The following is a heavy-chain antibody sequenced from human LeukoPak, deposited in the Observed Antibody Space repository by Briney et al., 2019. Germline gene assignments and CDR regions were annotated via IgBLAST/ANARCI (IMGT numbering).Heavy chain of an antibody. CDR1: GGSISSSSYY. D-gene: IGHD6-6*01. J-gene: IGHJ4*02. V-gene: IGHV4-39*01. Sequence: SETLSLTCTVSGGSISSSSYYWGWIRQPPGKGLEWIGSIYYSGSTYYNPSLKSRVTISVDTSKNQFSLKLSSVTAADTAVYYCASNGYIAARPDYWGQGTLVTVSS. CDR2: IYYSGST. CDR3: ASNGYIAARPDY.